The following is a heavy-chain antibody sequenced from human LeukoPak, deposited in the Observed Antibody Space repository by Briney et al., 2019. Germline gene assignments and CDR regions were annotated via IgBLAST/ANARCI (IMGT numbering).Heavy chain of an antibody. CDR2: MHTSGST. D-gene: IGHD4-17*01. Sequence: PSETLSLTCSVSGGSISNYYWSWIRQPAGKGLEWLGRMHTSGSTNYNPSLKSRVTISVDTSKNHFSLKLSSVTAADTAVYYCARGDGDYGWFDPWGQGTLVTVSS. CDR1: GGSISNYY. CDR3: ARGDGDYGWFDP. V-gene: IGHV4-4*07. J-gene: IGHJ5*02.